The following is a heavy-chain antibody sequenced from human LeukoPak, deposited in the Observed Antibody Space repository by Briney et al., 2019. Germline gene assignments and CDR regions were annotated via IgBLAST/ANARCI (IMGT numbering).Heavy chain of an antibody. CDR2: IYHSGST. J-gene: IGHJ5*02. CDR1: GGSISSSNW. D-gene: IGHD3-10*01. Sequence: PSGTLSLTCAVSGGSISSSNWWSWVRQPPGKGLEWIGEIYHSGSTNYNPSLKSRVTISVNKSKNQFSLKLSSVTAADTAVYYCAGLYGSGSYYWFDPWGQGTLVTVSS. CDR3: AGLYGSGSYYWFDP. V-gene: IGHV4-4*02.